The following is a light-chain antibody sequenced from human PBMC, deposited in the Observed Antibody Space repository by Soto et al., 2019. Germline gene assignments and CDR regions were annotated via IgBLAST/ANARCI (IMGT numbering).Light chain of an antibody. J-gene: IGLJ1*01. Sequence: QSALTQPRSVSGSPGQSVTISCTGSSSDVGGYDYVSWYQQHPDKAPQLMIYDVSKRPSGVPGRFSGSKSGNTASLTISGLQAEDEADYSCCSYAGSSYVFGTGTKVTVL. CDR3: CSYAGSSYV. V-gene: IGLV2-11*01. CDR1: SSDVGGYDY. CDR2: DVS.